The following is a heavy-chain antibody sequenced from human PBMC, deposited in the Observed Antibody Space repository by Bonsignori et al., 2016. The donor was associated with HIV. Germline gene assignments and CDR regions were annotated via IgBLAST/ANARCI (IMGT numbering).Heavy chain of an antibody. V-gene: IGHV4-38-2*01. CDR2: IYHSGST. D-gene: IGHD2-2*02. J-gene: IGHJ4*02. Sequence: PGKGLEWIGSIYHSGSTYYNPSLKSRVTISVDTSKNQFSLKLSSVTAADTAVYYCARHRGYCSSTSCYTHFDYWGQGTLVTVSS. CDR3: ARHRGYCSSTSCYTHFDY.